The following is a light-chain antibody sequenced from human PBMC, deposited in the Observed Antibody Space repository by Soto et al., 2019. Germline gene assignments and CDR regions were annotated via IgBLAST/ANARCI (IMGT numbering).Light chain of an antibody. CDR2: TNN. Sequence: QSVLTQPPSASGTPGQRVTICCSGSSSNIGSHTVNWYQHLPGTAPKLLIYTNNQRPSGVPDRFSGSKSGTSASLAISGLQSEDEADYYCAAWDDSLNGYVFGTGTKVTVL. CDR3: AAWDDSLNGYV. V-gene: IGLV1-44*01. J-gene: IGLJ1*01. CDR1: SSNIGSHT.